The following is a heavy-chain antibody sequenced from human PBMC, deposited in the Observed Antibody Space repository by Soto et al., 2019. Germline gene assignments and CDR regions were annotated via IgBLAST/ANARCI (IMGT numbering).Heavy chain of an antibody. D-gene: IGHD2-15*01. V-gene: IGHV3-33*01. CDR2: IWYDGSNK. J-gene: IGHJ5*02. CDR1: GFTFSSYG. Sequence: QVQLVESGGGVVQPGRSLRLSCAASGFTFSSYGMHWVRQAPGKGLEWVPVIWYDGSNKYYADSVKGRFTISRDNSKNTLYLQMNSLRAEDTAVYYCARDGGVSWDIVVVNENWFDPWGQGTLVTVSS. CDR3: ARDGGVSWDIVVVNENWFDP.